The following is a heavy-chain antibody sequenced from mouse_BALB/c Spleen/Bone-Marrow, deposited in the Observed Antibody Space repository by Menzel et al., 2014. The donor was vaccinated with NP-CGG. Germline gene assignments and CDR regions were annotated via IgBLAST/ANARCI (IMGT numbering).Heavy chain of an antibody. CDR2: ISNGGGST. CDR3: ARGLYYRPLAY. Sequence: ESGGGLVQPGEALKLSSAPSGFTFSDYYMYWVRQTPEKRLEWVAYISNGGGSTYYPDTVKGRFTISRGNAKNTLYLQMSRLKSEDTAMYYCARGLYYRPLAYWRQGTPLTVSA. CDR1: GFTFSDYY. V-gene: IGHV5-12*01. D-gene: IGHD2-14*01. J-gene: IGHJ3*01.